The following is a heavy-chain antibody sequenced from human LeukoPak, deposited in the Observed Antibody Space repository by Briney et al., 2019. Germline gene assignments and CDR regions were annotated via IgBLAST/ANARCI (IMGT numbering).Heavy chain of an antibody. D-gene: IGHD6-13*01. CDR3: AKDKQSSSSWPAFCYYAMDV. J-gene: IGHJ6*02. CDR1: GFTFEDYT. V-gene: IGHV3-43*01. CDR2: ISWDGGST. Sequence: GGSLSLLCAASGFTFEDYTMLWVRQAPGKGVEGVSLISWDGGSTYYADSVKGRFTISRDNSKNTLYLQMNSLRTEDTALYYCAKDKQSSSSWPAFCYYAMDVWGQGTTVTVSS.